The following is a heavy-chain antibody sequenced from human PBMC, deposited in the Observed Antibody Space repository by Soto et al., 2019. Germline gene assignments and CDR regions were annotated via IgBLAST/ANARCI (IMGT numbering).Heavy chain of an antibody. CDR3: ARHRVGDFWSGYKSYYYYGMDV. CDR2: ISYSGSA. D-gene: IGHD3-3*01. CDR1: GGSISDSC. J-gene: IGHJ6*02. Sequence: SETLSLTCTVSGGSISDSCWTLIRQPPGQGLEWIGFISYSGSANYNPSLKSRVPMSVDTSKNQFSLNLRSVTAADTAMYYCARHRVGDFWSGYKSYYYYGMDVWGQGTTVT. V-gene: IGHV4-59*01.